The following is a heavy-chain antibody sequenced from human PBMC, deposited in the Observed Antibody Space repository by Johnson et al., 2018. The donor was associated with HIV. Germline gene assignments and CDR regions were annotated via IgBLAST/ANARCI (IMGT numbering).Heavy chain of an antibody. J-gene: IGHJ3*02. Sequence: QVQLVESGGGLVKPGESLRLSCVGSGFTFSQAWMSWVRQAPGKGLESISYISSSGRTIYYADSVQGRFTMSRDNAKKSLYLQMNSLRTEDTAVYYCARDRLLWFRELWPHDALDIWGQGTMVTVSS. D-gene: IGHD3-10*01. CDR3: ARDRLLWFRELWPHDALDI. V-gene: IGHV3-11*04. CDR1: GFTFSQAW. CDR2: ISSSGRTI.